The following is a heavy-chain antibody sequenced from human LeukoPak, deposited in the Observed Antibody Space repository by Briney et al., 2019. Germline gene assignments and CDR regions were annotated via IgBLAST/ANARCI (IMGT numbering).Heavy chain of an antibody. CDR2: ISFDENNK. Sequence: GGSLRLSCVDSEFTFGTYAMHWVRQAPGKGLEWVAVISFDENNKYYADSVKGRFTISRDNSKNTLYLQMNSLRAEDTAVYYCARGRNFYYYYIDVWGKGTTVTVSS. CDR1: EFTFGTYA. V-gene: IGHV3-30*04. CDR3: ARGRNFYYYYIDV. J-gene: IGHJ6*03.